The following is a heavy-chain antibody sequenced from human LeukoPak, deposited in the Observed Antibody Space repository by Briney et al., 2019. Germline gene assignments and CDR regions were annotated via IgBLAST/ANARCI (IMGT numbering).Heavy chain of an antibody. CDR2: IYYRGNT. D-gene: IGHD1-1*01. CDR1: GGSVSSSPYY. CDR3: ARPTTGPATQGYDY. Sequence: SETLSLTCTVSGGSVSSSPYYWAWIRQPPGWGLEWIGSIYYRGNTYHNPSLKSRVTISVDTSKNQFSLSVISVTAADTAVYFCARPTTGPATQGYDYWGQGILVTVAS. J-gene: IGHJ4*02. V-gene: IGHV4-39*01.